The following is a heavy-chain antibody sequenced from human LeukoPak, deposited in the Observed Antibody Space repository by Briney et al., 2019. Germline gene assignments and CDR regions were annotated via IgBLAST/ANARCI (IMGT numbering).Heavy chain of an antibody. V-gene: IGHV3-23*01. D-gene: IGHD3-10*01. CDR1: GFTFSSYA. CDR3: AKVYLPVYGSGRYYKGAFDI. Sequence: PGGSLRLSCAASGFTFSSYAMSWVCQAPGKGLEWVSAISGSGGSTYYADSVKGRFTISRDNSKNTLYLQMNSLRAEDTAVYYCAKVYLPVYGSGRYYKGAFDIWGQGTMVTVSS. CDR2: ISGSGGST. J-gene: IGHJ3*02.